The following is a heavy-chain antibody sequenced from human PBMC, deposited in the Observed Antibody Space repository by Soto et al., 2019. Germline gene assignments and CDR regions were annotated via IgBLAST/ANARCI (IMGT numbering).Heavy chain of an antibody. Sequence: QVQLLQSGAEVKKPGASVKVSCKASGYTFTGYFMHWVRQAPGQGLAWRGWINPYSGGADYAQSFQGRLTMTRDTSMSTVYMELSRLRFDDTAVYFCARVIRGAYYNSPLDTWGQGTVVTVSS. V-gene: IGHV1-2*02. J-gene: IGHJ5*02. CDR3: ARVIRGAYYNSPLDT. CDR1: GYTFTGYF. CDR2: INPYSGGA. D-gene: IGHD3-10*01.